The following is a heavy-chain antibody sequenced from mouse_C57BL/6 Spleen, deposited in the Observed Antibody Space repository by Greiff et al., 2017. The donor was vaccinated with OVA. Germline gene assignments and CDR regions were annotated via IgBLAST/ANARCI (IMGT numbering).Heavy chain of an antibody. Sequence: VKLQESGPELVKPGASVKISCKASGYAFSSSWMNWVKQRPGKGLEWIGRIYPGDGDTNYNGKFKGKATLTADKSSSTAYMQLSSLTSEDSAVYFCARRGGNYDFDYWGQGTTLTVSS. CDR2: IYPGDGDT. D-gene: IGHD2-1*01. CDR3: ARRGGNYDFDY. CDR1: GYAFSSSW. J-gene: IGHJ2*01. V-gene: IGHV1-82*01.